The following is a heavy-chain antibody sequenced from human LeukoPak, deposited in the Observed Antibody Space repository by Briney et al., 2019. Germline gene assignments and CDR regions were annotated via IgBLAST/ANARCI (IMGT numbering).Heavy chain of an antibody. Sequence: GGSLRLSCATSGFTFSSSDMTWVRQSPGEGLEWVSLIYSGGDTYYGDSAKGRFTISRDNSKNTLHLQMNSLRDEDTAVYYCAKWGGYGYGIDFWGQGTRVTVSS. CDR3: AKWGGYGYGIDF. CDR1: GFTFSSSD. CDR2: IYSGGDT. J-gene: IGHJ4*02. D-gene: IGHD5-18*01. V-gene: IGHV3-66*01.